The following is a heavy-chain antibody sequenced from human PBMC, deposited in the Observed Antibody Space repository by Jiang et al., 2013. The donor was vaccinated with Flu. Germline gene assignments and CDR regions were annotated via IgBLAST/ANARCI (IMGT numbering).Heavy chain of an antibody. Sequence: SLTCGVSGGSISNRNYYWGWIRQPPGKGLEWIGSLYYSGTTYYNPSLKSRVTIFADTSKNQVSLKLTSVTAADTSVYYCARGGVVVMAYAFDMWGQGTMVTVSS. CDR2: LYYSGTT. J-gene: IGHJ3*02. CDR1: GGSISNRNYY. D-gene: IGHD2-2*01. V-gene: IGHV4-39*02. CDR3: ARGGVVVMAYAFDM.